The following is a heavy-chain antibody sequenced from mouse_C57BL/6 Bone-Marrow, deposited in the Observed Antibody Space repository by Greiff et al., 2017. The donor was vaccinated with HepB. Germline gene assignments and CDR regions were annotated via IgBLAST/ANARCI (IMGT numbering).Heavy chain of an antibody. J-gene: IGHJ4*01. D-gene: IGHD1-1*02. CDR2: IDPSDSYT. Sequence: QVQLQQPGAELVKPGASVKLSCKASGYTFTSYWMQWVKQRPGQGLEWIGEIDPSDSYTNYNQKFKGKATLTVDTSSSTAYMQLSSLTSEDSAVYHCARGWWYYAMDYWGQGTSVTVSS. CDR1: GYTFTSYW. CDR3: ARGWWYYAMDY. V-gene: IGHV1-50*01.